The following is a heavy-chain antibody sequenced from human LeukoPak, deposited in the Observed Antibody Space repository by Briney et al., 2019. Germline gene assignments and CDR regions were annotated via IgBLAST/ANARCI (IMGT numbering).Heavy chain of an antibody. D-gene: IGHD3-3*01. CDR1: GFTFSAYN. CDR3: ARATGFYDFWSGSISDYYYYMDV. J-gene: IGHJ6*03. V-gene: IGHV3-48*04. Sequence: GSLRLTCAASGFTFSAYNMNWVRQAPGKGLEWVSYIISSSDTIYYADSVKGRFTISRDNAKNSLYLQMNSLRAEDTAVYYCARATGFYDFWSGSISDYYYYMDVWGKGTTVTVSS. CDR2: IISSSDTI.